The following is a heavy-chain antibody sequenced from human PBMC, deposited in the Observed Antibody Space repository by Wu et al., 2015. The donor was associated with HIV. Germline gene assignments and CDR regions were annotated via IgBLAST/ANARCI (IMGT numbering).Heavy chain of an antibody. J-gene: IGHJ5*02. CDR2: IIPLFDTS. CDR1: GGTFSSFA. V-gene: IGHV1-69*12. D-gene: IGHD3-10*02. CDR3: ARSDVTYFDP. Sequence: QVRLVQSGAEVKKPGSSVKVSCKASGGTFSSFALSWVRQAPGQGLEWVGGIIPLFDTSHSAQKFRDRVTITADESTSTAYMELSSLRSEDTAVYYCARSDVTYFDPWGQGTLVTVSS.